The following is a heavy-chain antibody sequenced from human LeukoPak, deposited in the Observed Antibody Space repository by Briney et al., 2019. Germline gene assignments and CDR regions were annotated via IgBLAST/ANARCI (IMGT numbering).Heavy chain of an antibody. D-gene: IGHD6-13*01. J-gene: IGHJ4*02. CDR1: GFTFSSYA. CDR2: ISYDGSNK. V-gene: IGHV3-30*04. CDR3: AREQQLVLDY. Sequence: GGSLRLSCAASGFTFSSYAMHWVRQAPGKGLEWVAVISYDGSNKYYADSVKGRFTISRDNSKNTLYLQMNSLRAEDTAVYYCAREQQLVLDYWAREPWSPSPQ.